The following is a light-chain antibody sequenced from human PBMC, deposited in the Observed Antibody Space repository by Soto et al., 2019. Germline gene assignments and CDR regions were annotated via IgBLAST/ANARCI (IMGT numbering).Light chain of an antibody. J-gene: IGKJ2*01. CDR1: LSVSSNY. Sequence: EIVLTQSPGTLSLSPGERATLSCRASLSVSSNYLAWYQQKPGQAPRFLFYGASTRATGIPDRFSGSGSGTDFTLTISRLEPEDFAVYYCQQYGSSLYTFGQGTKLEIK. V-gene: IGKV3-20*01. CDR3: QQYGSSLYT. CDR2: GAS.